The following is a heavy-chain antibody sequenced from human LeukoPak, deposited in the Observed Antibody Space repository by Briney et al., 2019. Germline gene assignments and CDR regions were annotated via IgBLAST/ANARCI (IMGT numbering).Heavy chain of an antibody. J-gene: IGHJ6*03. V-gene: IGHV4-59*11. D-gene: IGHD2-15*01. CDR1: GGSITSHY. CDR2: MYYSGFS. Sequence: SETLSLTCTVSGGSITSHYWSWIRQPPGKVLEWVGYMYYSGFSNYNPSLKGRVTISIDTSKNQFSLKLSSVTAADTAVYYCARDAIDGGYYMDVWGRGTTLTVSS. CDR3: ARDAIDGGYYMDV.